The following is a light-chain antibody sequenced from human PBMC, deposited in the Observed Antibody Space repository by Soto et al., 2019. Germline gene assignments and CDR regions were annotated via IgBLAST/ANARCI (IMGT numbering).Light chain of an antibody. CDR1: QGINIF. J-gene: IGKJ1*01. CDR3: QQYNSYSWT. CDR2: AAS. Sequence: DIQLTQSPSFLSASVGDRVTITCRASQGINIFLAWFQQKPGKAPNLLISAASTLQSGVPSRFSGSGSETEFTLTLGSLPPDHFATYYCQQYNSYSWTIGQGTQVDIK. V-gene: IGKV1-9*01.